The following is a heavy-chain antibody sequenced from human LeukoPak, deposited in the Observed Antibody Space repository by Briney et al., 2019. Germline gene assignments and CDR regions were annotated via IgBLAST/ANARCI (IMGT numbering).Heavy chain of an antibody. CDR2: IKQDGSEK. J-gene: IGHJ4*02. V-gene: IGHV3-7*01. CDR3: ARVGYYGSGSYYNAPLNY. Sequence: PGGSLRLSCAASGFTFSSYWMSWVRQAPGKGLEWVANIKQDGSEKYYVDSVKGRFTISRDNAKNSLYLQMNSLRAEDTAVYYCARVGYYGSGSYYNAPLNYWGQGTLVTVSS. D-gene: IGHD3-10*01. CDR1: GFTFSSYW.